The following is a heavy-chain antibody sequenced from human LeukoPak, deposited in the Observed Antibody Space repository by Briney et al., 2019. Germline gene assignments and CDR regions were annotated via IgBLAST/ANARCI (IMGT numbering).Heavy chain of an antibody. D-gene: IGHD3-10*01. V-gene: IGHV3-23*01. J-gene: IGHJ4*02. CDR3: ASPRFRGLTAPPDY. CDR2: ISASGGST. Sequence: PGGSLRLSCAASGFTFSSSAMSWVRQVPGKGLEWVSGISASGGSTYYADSVRGRFTISRDNSKNTLYVQMNSLRDEDTAVYYCASPRFRGLTAPPDYWGQGTLVTVSS. CDR1: GFTFSSSA.